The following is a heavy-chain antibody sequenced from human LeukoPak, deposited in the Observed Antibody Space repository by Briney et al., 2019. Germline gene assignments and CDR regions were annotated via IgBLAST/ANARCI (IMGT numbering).Heavy chain of an antibody. J-gene: IGHJ4*02. CDR2: IRFDGSNK. Sequence: LGGSLRLSCGASGFTFSNYGMHWVRQAPGKGLEWVAFIRFDGSNKHYADSVKGRFTIPRDNSKNTLYLQMNSLRAEDTAVYYCAKDTSGGPYWGQGSLVSVSS. D-gene: IGHD3-16*01. V-gene: IGHV3-30*02. CDR3: AKDTSGGPY. CDR1: GFTFSNYG.